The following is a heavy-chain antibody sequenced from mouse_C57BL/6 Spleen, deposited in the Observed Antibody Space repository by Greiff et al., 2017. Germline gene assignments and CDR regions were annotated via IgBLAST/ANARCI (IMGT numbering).Heavy chain of an antibody. D-gene: IGHD3-2*02. CDR3: ARDLDSSGLFDY. V-gene: IGHV5-4*01. CDR1: GFTFSSYA. J-gene: IGHJ2*01. Sequence: EVKLMESGGGLVKPGGSLKLSCAASGFTFSSYAMSWVRQTPEKRLEWVATISDGGSYTYYPDNVKGRFTISRDNAKNNLYLQMSHLKSEDTAMYYCARDLDSSGLFDYWGRGTTLTVSS. CDR2: ISDGGSYT.